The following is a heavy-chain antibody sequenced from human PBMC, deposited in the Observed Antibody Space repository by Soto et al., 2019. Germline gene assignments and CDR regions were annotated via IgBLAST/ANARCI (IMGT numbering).Heavy chain of an antibody. CDR1: GGSFSGYY. CDR3: ARGPAYSSSWYGQGN. Sequence: QVQLQQWGAGLLKPSETLSLTCAVYGGSFSGYYWSWIRQPPGKGLEWIGEINHSGSTNYNPSLKSRVTISVDTSKNPFSLKLSSVTAADTAVYYCARGPAYSSSWYGQGNWGQGTLVTVSS. V-gene: IGHV4-34*01. J-gene: IGHJ4*02. D-gene: IGHD6-13*01. CDR2: INHSGST.